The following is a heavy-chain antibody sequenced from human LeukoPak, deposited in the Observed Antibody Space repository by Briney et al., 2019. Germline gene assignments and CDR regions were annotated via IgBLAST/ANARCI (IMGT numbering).Heavy chain of an antibody. CDR3: ARDSNSYYDFWSGYYGSDY. V-gene: IGHV3-48*04. Sequence: GGSLRLSCAASGFTFSSYSMNWVRQAPGKGLEWVSYISSSSSTIYYADSVKGRFTIYRDNAKNSLYLQMNSLRAEDTAVYYCARDSNSYYDFWSGYYGSDYWGQGTLVTVSS. CDR1: GFTFSSYS. D-gene: IGHD3-3*01. CDR2: ISSSSSTI. J-gene: IGHJ4*02.